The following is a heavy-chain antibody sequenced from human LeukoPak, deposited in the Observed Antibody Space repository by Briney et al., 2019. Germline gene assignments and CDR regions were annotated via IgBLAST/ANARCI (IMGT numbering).Heavy chain of an antibody. V-gene: IGHV1-46*01. Sequence: ASVKVSCKASGYTFTSNYIHWVRQAPGQGLEWIGMIYPRDGSTSYAQKFQGRVTVTRDTSTSTVHMELSGLRSEDTAVYYCARDQEGFDYWGQGTLVTVSS. J-gene: IGHJ4*02. CDR2: IYPRDGST. CDR3: ARDQEGFDY. CDR1: GYTFTSNY.